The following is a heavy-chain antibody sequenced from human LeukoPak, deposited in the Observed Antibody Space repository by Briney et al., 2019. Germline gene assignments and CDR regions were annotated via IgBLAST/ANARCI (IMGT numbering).Heavy chain of an antibody. CDR1: GFTFSSYS. Sequence: GGSLRLSCAASGFTFSSYSMNWVRQAPGKGLEWVSSITSSSSYIYYADSVKGRFTISRDNAKNSLYLQMNSLRAEDTAVYYYAREILAAVAAQSWGQGTLVTVSS. CDR3: AREILAAVAAQS. CDR2: ITSSSSYI. J-gene: IGHJ5*02. V-gene: IGHV3-21*01. D-gene: IGHD6-19*01.